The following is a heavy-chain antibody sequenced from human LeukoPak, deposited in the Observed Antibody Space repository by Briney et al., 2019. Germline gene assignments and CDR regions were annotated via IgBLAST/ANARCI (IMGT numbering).Heavy chain of an antibody. J-gene: IGHJ6*03. D-gene: IGHD4-17*01. Sequence: GGSLRLSCASSGFTFSSYGMEWVRRAPGRGLEWVAFIRCDGSKRYYADSVKGRFTISRDNSKNTLYLQLNSLRAEDTAVYYCAKGGAVTTFLYYHYHMDVWGKGTTISISS. CDR3: AKGGAVTTFLYYHYHMDV. V-gene: IGHV3-30*02. CDR2: IRCDGSKR. CDR1: GFTFSSYG.